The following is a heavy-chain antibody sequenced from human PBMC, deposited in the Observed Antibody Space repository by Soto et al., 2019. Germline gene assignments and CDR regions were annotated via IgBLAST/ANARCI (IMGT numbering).Heavy chain of an antibody. J-gene: IGHJ4*02. CDR3: ASAYPYRTNDY. CDR2: IWSDGSRK. D-gene: IGHD3-16*02. V-gene: IGHV3-33*03. Sequence: QVQLVESGGGVVQPGRSLRLSCAASGFTFSSYGMHWVRQAPGKGLEWVAVIWSDGSRKYYEDSVKGRLTISKENSKDTLYLQMDRLRAEGTATYYCASAYPYRTNDYWGQGTLVIVSS. CDR1: GFTFSSYG.